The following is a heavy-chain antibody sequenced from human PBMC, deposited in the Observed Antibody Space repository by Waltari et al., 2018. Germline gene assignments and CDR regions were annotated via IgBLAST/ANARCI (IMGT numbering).Heavy chain of an antibody. D-gene: IGHD5-18*01. CDR1: VYSISSGYY. Sequence: QVQLQESGPGLVKPSETLSLTCAVSVYSISSGYYWGWIRQPPGKGLGWIGSIYHSGSTYYNPSLKSRVTISLDTSKNQLSLKVRSVTAADTAVYSCASHSYGSYWYFDLWGRGTLVTVSS. CDR3: ASHSYGSYWYFDL. CDR2: IYHSGST. J-gene: IGHJ2*01. V-gene: IGHV4-38-2*01.